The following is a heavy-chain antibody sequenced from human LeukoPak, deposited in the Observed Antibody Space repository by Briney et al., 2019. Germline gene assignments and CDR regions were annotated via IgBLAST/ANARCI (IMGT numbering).Heavy chain of an antibody. CDR1: GYTFTSYD. CDR2: MNPNSGNT. J-gene: IGHJ3*02. V-gene: IGHV1-8*03. D-gene: IGHD6-19*01. CDR3: ASRVSSGWDDAFDI. Sequence: ASVKVSCKASGYTFTSYDINWVRQATGQGLEWMGWMNPNSGNTGYAQKFQGRVTITRNTSISTAYMELSSLRSEDTAVYYCASRVSSGWDDAFDIWGQGTMVTVSS.